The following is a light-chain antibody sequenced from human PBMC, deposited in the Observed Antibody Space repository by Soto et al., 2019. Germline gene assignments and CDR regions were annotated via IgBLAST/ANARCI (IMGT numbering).Light chain of an antibody. V-gene: IGKV1-33*01. J-gene: IGKJ1*01. CDR3: QQYDDLPRT. Sequence: DIQMTQSPSSLSASVGDTVTITCQASQDISDYLNWYQQKPGKAPKLLIYDVSTLETGAPSRFSGSGSGTDFTFTTSSLQPEDIATYYCQQYDDLPRTFGQGTKVEIK. CDR2: DVS. CDR1: QDISDY.